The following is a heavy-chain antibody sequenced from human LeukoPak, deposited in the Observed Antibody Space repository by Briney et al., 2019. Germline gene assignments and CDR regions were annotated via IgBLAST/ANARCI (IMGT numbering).Heavy chain of an antibody. CDR3: ARQTYSSGWYGYYYYYMDV. CDR2: INHSGST. D-gene: IGHD6-19*01. V-gene: IGHV4-34*01. CDR1: GGSFSGYY. J-gene: IGHJ6*03. Sequence: SETLSLTCAVYGGSFSGYYWSWIRQPPGKGLEWIGEINHSGSTNYNPSLKSRVTISVDTSKNQFSLKLSSVTAADTAVYYCARQTYSSGWYGYYYYYMDVWGKGTTVTISS.